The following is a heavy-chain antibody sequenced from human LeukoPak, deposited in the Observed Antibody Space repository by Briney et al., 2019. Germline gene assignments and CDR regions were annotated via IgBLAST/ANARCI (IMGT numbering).Heavy chain of an antibody. CDR1: GFTFSSCA. CDR2: ISGSGGST. Sequence: PGGSLRLSCAASGFTFSSCAMSWVRQAPGKGLEWVSAISGSGGSTYYADSVKGRFTISRDNSKNTLYLQMNSLRAEDMAVYYCAKGQPLIIQLNPGDDAFDIWGQGTMVTVSS. CDR3: AKGQPLIIQLNPGDDAFDI. D-gene: IGHD5-18*01. J-gene: IGHJ3*02. V-gene: IGHV3-23*01.